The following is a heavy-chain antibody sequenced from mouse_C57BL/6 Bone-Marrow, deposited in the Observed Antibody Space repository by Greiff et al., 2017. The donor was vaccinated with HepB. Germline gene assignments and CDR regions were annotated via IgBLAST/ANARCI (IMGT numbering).Heavy chain of an antibody. V-gene: IGHV5-9-1*02. J-gene: IGHJ2*01. CDR2: ISSGGDYI. CDR3: TRDWGSSYNFDY. Sequence: EVMLLESGEGLVKPGGSLKLSCAASGFTFSSYAMSWVRQTPEKRLEWVAYISSGGDYIYYADTVKGRFTISRDNARNTLYLQMSSLKSEDTAMYYCTRDWGSSYNFDYWGQGTTLTVSS. CDR1: GFTFSSYA. D-gene: IGHD1-1*01.